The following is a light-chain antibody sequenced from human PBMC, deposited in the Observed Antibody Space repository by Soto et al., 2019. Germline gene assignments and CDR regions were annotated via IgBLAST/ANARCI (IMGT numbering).Light chain of an antibody. CDR2: GAS. J-gene: IGKJ1*01. CDR3: QQYGSSGT. V-gene: IGKV3-20*01. CDR1: QSVSSR. Sequence: EVVMRQSPATLSVYPGEGATLSCRASQSVSSRLAWYQQKPGQSPRLLIYGASNRATGIPDRFSGSGSGTDFTLTISRLEPEDFAVYYCQQYGSSGTFGQGTKVDIK.